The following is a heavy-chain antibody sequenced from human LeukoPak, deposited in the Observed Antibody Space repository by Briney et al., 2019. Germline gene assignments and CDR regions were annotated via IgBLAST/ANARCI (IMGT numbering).Heavy chain of an antibody. J-gene: IGHJ4*02. V-gene: IGHV1-46*01. CDR2: INPSGGST. CDR1: GYTFTSYY. D-gene: IGHD6-13*01. Sequence: GASVKVSCKASGYTFTSYYMHWVRQAPGHGLEWMGIINPSGGSTSYAQKFQGRVTMTRDTSTSTVYMELSSLRSEDTAVYYCARDLRVSSSPYYFDYWGQGTLVTVSS. CDR3: ARDLRVSSSPYYFDY.